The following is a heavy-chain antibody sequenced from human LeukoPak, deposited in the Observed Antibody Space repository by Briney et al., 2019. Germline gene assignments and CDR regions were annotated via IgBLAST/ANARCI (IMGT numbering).Heavy chain of an antibody. V-gene: IGHV4-4*02. J-gene: IGHJ3*02. D-gene: IGHD7-27*01. CDR1: GGSISSSNW. CDR2: IYHSGST. CDR3: ASPAYWGSDAFDI. Sequence: SETLSLTCAVSGGSISSSNWWSWVRQPPGKGLEWIGEIYHSGSTNYNPSLKSRVTISVDKSKNQFSLKLSSVTAADTAVYYCASPAYWGSDAFDIWGQGTMVTASS.